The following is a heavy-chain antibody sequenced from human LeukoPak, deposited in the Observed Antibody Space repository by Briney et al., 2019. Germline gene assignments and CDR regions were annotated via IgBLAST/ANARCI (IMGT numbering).Heavy chain of an antibody. V-gene: IGHV4-61*02. D-gene: IGHD2-15*01. CDR1: GGSISSGSYY. CDR2: IYTSGST. J-gene: IGHJ4*02. Sequence: KSSETLSLTCTVSGGSISSGSYYWSWIRQPARKGLEWIGRIYTSGSTNYNPSLKSRVTISVDTSKNQFSLRLSSVTAADTAVYYCARDHPYCSGGSCYSKYNVLYFDYWGQGTLVTVSS. CDR3: ARDHPYCSGGSCYSKYNVLYFDY.